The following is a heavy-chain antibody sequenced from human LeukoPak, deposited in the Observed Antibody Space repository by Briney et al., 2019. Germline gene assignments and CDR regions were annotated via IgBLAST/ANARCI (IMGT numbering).Heavy chain of an antibody. CDR3: VSHSVTTNCYCYAMVV. V-gene: IGHV3-7*01. CDR2: IKQDGSEK. CDR1: GFTFGSYK. D-gene: IGHD4-17*01. J-gene: IGHJ6*02. Sequence: GGSLRLSCAASGFTFGSYKMSWVRQAPGKGLEWVANIKQDGSEKYYVDSVKGRFTISRDNSRNSLYLQMHTVRVEDTGVYYCVSHSVTTNCYCYAMVVWGQGTRVSVSS.